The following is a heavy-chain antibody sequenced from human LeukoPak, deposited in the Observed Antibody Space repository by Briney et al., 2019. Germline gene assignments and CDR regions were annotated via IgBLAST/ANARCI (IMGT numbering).Heavy chain of an antibody. J-gene: IGHJ4*02. Sequence: GASVKVSCKASGYTFTGYYMHWVRQAPGQGLEWMGWINPNSGGTNYAQKFQGRVTMTRDTSISTAYMELSRLRSDDTAVYYCARELYDYVWGSSQSTDYWGQGTLVTVSS. CDR1: GYTFTGYY. CDR2: INPNSGGT. CDR3: ARELYDYVWGSSQSTDY. V-gene: IGHV1-2*02. D-gene: IGHD3-16*01.